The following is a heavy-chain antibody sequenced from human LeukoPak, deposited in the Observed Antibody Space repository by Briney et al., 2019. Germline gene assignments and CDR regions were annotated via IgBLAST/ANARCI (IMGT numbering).Heavy chain of an antibody. J-gene: IGHJ4*02. Sequence: AASVKVSCKASGYTFTSYAMHWVRQAPGQRLEWMGWINAGNGNTKYSQKFQGRVTITRDTSASTACMELSSLRSEDTAVYYCARALRRDGYNWAFDYWGQGTLVTVSS. CDR2: INAGNGNT. D-gene: IGHD5-24*01. CDR1: GYTFTSYA. V-gene: IGHV1-3*01. CDR3: ARALRRDGYNWAFDY.